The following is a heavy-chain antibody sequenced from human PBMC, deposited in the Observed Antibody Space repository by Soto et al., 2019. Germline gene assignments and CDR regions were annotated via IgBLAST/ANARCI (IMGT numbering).Heavy chain of an antibody. D-gene: IGHD3-10*01. CDR3: ARHLPAGAYGQYH. V-gene: IGHV4-59*08. CDR2: IYYIGTT. J-gene: IGHJ5*02. Sequence: SETLSLTCTVSGDTVSIYWWSWIRQPPGKGLEWIGQIYYIGTTSYNASLKSRVTISVDTSKNQLSLRLNSVTAADTAVYYCARHLPAGAYGQYHWGQGTLVTVSS. CDR1: GDTVSIYW.